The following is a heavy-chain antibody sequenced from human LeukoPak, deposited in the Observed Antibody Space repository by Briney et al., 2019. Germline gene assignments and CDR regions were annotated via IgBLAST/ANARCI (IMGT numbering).Heavy chain of an antibody. CDR3: ARRSAYDFWSGPYDY. J-gene: IGHJ4*02. Sequence: SQTLSLTCTVSGGSISSGDYYWSWIRQPPGKGLEWIGYIYYSGSTYYNPSLKSRVTISVDTSKNQFSLKLSSVTAADTAVYYCARRSAYDFWSGPYDYWGQGTLVTVSS. D-gene: IGHD3-3*01. CDR1: GGSISSGDYY. CDR2: IYYSGST. V-gene: IGHV4-30-4*01.